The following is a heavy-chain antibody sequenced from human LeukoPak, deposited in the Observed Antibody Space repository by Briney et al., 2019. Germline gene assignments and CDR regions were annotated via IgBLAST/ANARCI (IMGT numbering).Heavy chain of an antibody. Sequence: PGGSLRLSCAASGFTFSSYWMHWVRQTPGKGLVWVSRINSDGSSTNYADSVKGRSTISRDNAKNTLFLQMNSLRAEDTAVYYCARNSAMEQWLPLDYWGQGTLVTVSS. D-gene: IGHD6-19*01. CDR3: ARNSAMEQWLPLDY. J-gene: IGHJ4*02. CDR2: INSDGSST. CDR1: GFTFSSYW. V-gene: IGHV3-74*01.